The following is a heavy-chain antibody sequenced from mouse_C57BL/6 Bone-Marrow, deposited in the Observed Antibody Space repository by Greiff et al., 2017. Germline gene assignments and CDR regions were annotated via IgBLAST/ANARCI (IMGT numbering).Heavy chain of an antibody. CDR2: IDPENGDT. D-gene: IGHD2-3*01. Sequence: VKLQQSGAELVRPGASVKLSCTASGFNFKDDYMHWVKQMPEQGLEWIGWIDPENGDTEYASKFKGKATITADTSSNTVYLQLSSRTSEDTAVYYSTTYDGDYLFAYWGQGTLVTVSA. CDR3: TTYDGDYLFAY. J-gene: IGHJ3*01. CDR1: GFNFKDDY. V-gene: IGHV14-4*01.